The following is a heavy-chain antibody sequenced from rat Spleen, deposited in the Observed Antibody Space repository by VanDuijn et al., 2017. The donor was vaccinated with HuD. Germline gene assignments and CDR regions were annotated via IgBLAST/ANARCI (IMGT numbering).Heavy chain of an antibody. CDR1: GFTFSDYY. CDR2: ISYDGSST. V-gene: IGHV5-7*01. Sequence: EVQLVESGGGLVQPGRSLKLSCAASGFTFSDYYMAWVRQAPTKGLEWVATISYDGSSTYYRDSVKGRFTISRDNAKSTLYLQMDSLRSEDTATYYCARDRYNPFDYWGQGVMVTVSS. CDR3: ARDRYNPFDY. J-gene: IGHJ2*01. D-gene: IGHD1-5*01.